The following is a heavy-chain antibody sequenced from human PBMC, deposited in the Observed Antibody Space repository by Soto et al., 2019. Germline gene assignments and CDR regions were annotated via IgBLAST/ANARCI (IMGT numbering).Heavy chain of an antibody. D-gene: IGHD3-10*02. J-gene: IGHJ4*02. CDR1: GGSFSGYY. CDR3: ARSSVRGWSY. CDR2: ITHSGST. Sequence: LSLTCAVYGGSFSGYYWTWIRQPPGKGLEWIGEITHSGSTNYNPSLKSRVTISVDTSKNQFSLNLNSVTAADTAVYYCARSSVRGWSYWGQGTLVTVSS. V-gene: IGHV4-34*01.